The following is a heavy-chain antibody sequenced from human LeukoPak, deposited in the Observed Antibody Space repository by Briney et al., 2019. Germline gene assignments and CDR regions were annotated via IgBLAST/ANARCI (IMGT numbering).Heavy chain of an antibody. Sequence: SETLSLTCAVSGGSISSGGYSWSWIRQPPGKGLEWIGYIYHSGSTYYNPSLKSRVTISVDRSKNQFSLKLSSVTAADTAVYYCARSTAMATFDYWGQGTLVTVSS. V-gene: IGHV4-30-2*01. D-gene: IGHD5-18*01. CDR1: GGSISSGGYS. CDR2: IYHSGST. J-gene: IGHJ4*02. CDR3: ARSTAMATFDY.